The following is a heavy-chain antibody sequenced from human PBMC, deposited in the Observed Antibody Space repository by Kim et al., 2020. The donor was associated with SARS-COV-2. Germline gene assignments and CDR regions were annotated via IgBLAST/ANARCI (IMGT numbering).Heavy chain of an antibody. Sequence: SVKVSCKASGGTFSSYAISWVRQAPGQGLEWMGGIIPIFGTANYAQKFQGRVTITADESTSTAYMELSSLRSEDTAVYYCARDAPHITGTTLGWFDPWGQGTLVTVSS. CDR1: GGTFSSYA. CDR2: IIPIFGTA. CDR3: ARDAPHITGTTLGWFDP. J-gene: IGHJ5*02. V-gene: IGHV1-69*13. D-gene: IGHD1-7*01.